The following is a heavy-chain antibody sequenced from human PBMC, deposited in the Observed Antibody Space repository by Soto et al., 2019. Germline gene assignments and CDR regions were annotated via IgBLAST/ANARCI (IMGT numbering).Heavy chain of an antibody. V-gene: IGHV2-5*02. Sequence: QITLKESGPTLVKPTETLTLTCTFSGFSLRTSGVGVGWIRQPPGKALEWLAFIYWDEEKRYSPSLKSRLTIXKXTYXNQVVLITTNMDPVDTATYYCAHRLVRDELYGLDVWGQGTTVIVSS. CDR1: GFSLRTSGVG. J-gene: IGHJ6*02. CDR3: AHRLVRDELYGLDV. D-gene: IGHD1-7*01. CDR2: IYWDEEK.